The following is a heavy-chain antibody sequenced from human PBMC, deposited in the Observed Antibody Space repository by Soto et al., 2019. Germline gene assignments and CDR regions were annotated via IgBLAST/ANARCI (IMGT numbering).Heavy chain of an antibody. J-gene: IGHJ4*02. Sequence: QITLNESGPTQVKPRQTLTLTCTFSGFSLTTSGVGVGWIRQSPGKAPEWLALIYWDDDKRYSPSLKSRLTITKDTSKNPVVLTMAALDPADTATYYCAHRVLRTVFGLVTTTAIYFDSWGQGTPVAVSS. D-gene: IGHD3-3*01. CDR1: GFSLTTSGVG. V-gene: IGHV2-5*02. CDR3: AHRVLRTVFGLVTTTAIYFDS. CDR2: IYWDDDK.